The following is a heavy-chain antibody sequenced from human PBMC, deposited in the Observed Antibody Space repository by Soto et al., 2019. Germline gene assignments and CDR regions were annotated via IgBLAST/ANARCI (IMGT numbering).Heavy chain of an antibody. CDR2: ISSSSSYI. CDR1: GFTFSSYS. J-gene: IGHJ6*02. V-gene: IGHV3-21*01. CDR3: ARYCSGGSCYYYGMDV. D-gene: IGHD2-15*01. Sequence: EVQLVESGGGLVKPGGSLRLSCAASGFTFSSYSMNWVRQAPGKGLEWVSSISSSSSYIYYADSVKGRFTISRDNAKNALYLQMNSLRAEDTAVYYCARYCSGGSCYYYGMDVWGQGTTVTVS.